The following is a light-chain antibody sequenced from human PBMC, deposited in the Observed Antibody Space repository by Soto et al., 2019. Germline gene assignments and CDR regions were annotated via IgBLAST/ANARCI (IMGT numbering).Light chain of an antibody. CDR3: QQYNNCPPVT. V-gene: IGKV3-15*01. Sequence: EIVMTQSPATLSVSPGERATISCRASQSVSSNLAWYQQKPGQAPRLLIYGASTRATGIPARFSGSGSGTEFTLTISSLQSEDFAVYYCQQYNNCPPVTFGGGTKVEIK. J-gene: IGKJ4*01. CDR2: GAS. CDR1: QSVSSN.